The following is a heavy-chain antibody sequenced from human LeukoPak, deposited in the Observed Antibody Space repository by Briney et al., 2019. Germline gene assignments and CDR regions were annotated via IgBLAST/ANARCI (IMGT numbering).Heavy chain of an antibody. CDR2: INAGNGNT. V-gene: IGHV1-3*01. D-gene: IGHD2-2*01. CDR1: GYTFTSYA. CDR3: ARVTAPLPPLVVPAADLGFDY. J-gene: IGHJ4*02. Sequence: GASVKVSCKASGYTFTSYAMRWVRQAPGQRLEWMGWINAGNGNTKYSQKFQGRVTITRDTSASTAYMELSSLRSEDTAVYYCARVTAPLPPLVVPAADLGFDYWGQGTLVTVSS.